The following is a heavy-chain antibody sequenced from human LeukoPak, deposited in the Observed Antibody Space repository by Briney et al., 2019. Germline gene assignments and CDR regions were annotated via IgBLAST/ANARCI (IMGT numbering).Heavy chain of an antibody. D-gene: IGHD6-19*01. CDR2: XIPIFGTA. V-gene: IGHV1-69*13. CDR3: ARAEAVAGTHYYYGVDV. CDR1: GGXFXSXX. J-gene: IGHJ6*02. Sequence: SVKXSCKASGGXFXSXXXXXVRQAPGQGXXXXXXXIPIFGTANYAQKFQGRVTITADESTSTAYMELSSLRSEDTAVYYCARAEAVAGTHYYYGVDVWGQGTTVTVSS.